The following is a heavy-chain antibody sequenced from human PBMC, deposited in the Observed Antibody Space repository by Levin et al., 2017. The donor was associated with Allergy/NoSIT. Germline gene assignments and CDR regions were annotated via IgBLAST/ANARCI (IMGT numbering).Heavy chain of an antibody. Sequence: SETLSLTCAVYGGSFSGYYWSWIRQPPGKGLEWIGEINHSGSTNYNPSLKSRVTISVDTSKNQFSLKLSSVTAADTAVYYCARGIRDTVATPFDYWGQGTLVTVSS. D-gene: IGHD2-15*01. J-gene: IGHJ4*02. CDR2: INHSGST. V-gene: IGHV4-34*01. CDR1: GGSFSGYY. CDR3: ARGIRDTVATPFDY.